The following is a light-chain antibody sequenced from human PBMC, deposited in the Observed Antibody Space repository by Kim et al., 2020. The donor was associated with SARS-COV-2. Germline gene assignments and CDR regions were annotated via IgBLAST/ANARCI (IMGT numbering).Light chain of an antibody. CDR1: KLGDKY. CDR2: QES. V-gene: IGLV3-1*01. Sequence: VSHGQTDSITCSGDKLGDKYACWYQQKPGQSPVLVIYQESKRPSGIPERFSGSNSGNTATLTISGTQAMDEADYYCQAWDSSTSVVFGGGTQLTVL. CDR3: QAWDSSTSVV. J-gene: IGLJ2*01.